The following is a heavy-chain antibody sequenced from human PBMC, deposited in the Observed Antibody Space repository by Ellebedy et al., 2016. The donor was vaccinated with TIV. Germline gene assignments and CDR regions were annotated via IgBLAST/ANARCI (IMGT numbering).Heavy chain of an antibody. CDR2: ISTYNANT. D-gene: IGHD4-17*01. Sequence: AASVKVSCKASGYTFTTYGVSWVRQAPGQGLEWMGWISTYNANTNYAQKLQGRVTLTTDTSTSTAYMELRSLTSDDTAVYYCARDRPGYGEIPRPFDYWGQGTLVTVSS. CDR3: ARDRPGYGEIPRPFDY. J-gene: IGHJ4*02. CDR1: GYTFTTYG. V-gene: IGHV1-18*04.